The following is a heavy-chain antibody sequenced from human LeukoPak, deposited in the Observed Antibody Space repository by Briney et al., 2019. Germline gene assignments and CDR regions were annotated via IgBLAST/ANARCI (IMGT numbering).Heavy chain of an antibody. CDR1: GFTFSSHG. D-gene: IGHD6-19*01. J-gene: IGHJ4*02. V-gene: IGHV3-23*01. Sequence: GGSLRLSCAASGFTFSSHGMNWVRQAPGKGLEWVSGISPSGGITYYTDSVKGRFTISRDNSKNTQSLQMNSLRAEDTAVYYCVAGNGWLGDYWGQGTLVTVSS. CDR3: VAGNGWLGDY. CDR2: ISPSGGIT.